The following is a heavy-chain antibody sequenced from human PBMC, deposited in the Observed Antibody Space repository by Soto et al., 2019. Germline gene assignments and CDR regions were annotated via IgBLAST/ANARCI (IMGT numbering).Heavy chain of an antibody. D-gene: IGHD7-27*01. Sequence: QITLKESGPTLVKPTQTLTLTCTFSGFSLTTSGVAVGWLRQPPGKTLEWLALIYWNDDKRHSPSLSSRLTITKDTSKNQVVLTMTNMDPVDTATYYCAHSQLGRVYDWGQGTLVTVSS. J-gene: IGHJ1*01. CDR3: AHSQLGRVYD. CDR1: GFSLTTSGVA. V-gene: IGHV2-5*01. CDR2: IYWNDDK.